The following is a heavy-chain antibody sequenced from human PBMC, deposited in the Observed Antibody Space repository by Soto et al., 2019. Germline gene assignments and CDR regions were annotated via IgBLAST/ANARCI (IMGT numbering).Heavy chain of an antibody. V-gene: IGHV1-8*01. Sequence: ASVKVSCKASGYTFTSYDINWVRQATGQGLEWMGWMNPNSGNTGYAQKFQGRVTMTRNTSISTAYMELSSLRSEDTAVYYCARGLYYSNSPHSRYYYMDVWGKGTTVTVSS. J-gene: IGHJ6*03. CDR2: MNPNSGNT. D-gene: IGHD4-4*01. CDR1: GYTFTSYD. CDR3: ARGLYYSNSPHSRYYYMDV.